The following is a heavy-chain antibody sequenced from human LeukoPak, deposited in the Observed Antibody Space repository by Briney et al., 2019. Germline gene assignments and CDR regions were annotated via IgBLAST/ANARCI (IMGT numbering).Heavy chain of an antibody. V-gene: IGHV1-18*01. CDR2: ISAYNGNT. CDR3: ARSPSQYRNVIYCSYGMVV. Sequence: ASVKASYNPVGHTFSTYGISWLGQAPGQGLEWMGWISAYNGNTNYAQKLQGRVTMTTDTSTSTAYMELRSLRADDTAVYYCARSPSQYRNVIYCSYGMVVWGQGTTVTVSS. CDR1: GHTFSTYG. J-gene: IGHJ6*02. D-gene: IGHD4-11*01.